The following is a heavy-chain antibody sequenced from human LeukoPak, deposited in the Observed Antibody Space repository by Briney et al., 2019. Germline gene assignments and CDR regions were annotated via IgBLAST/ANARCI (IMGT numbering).Heavy chain of an antibody. D-gene: IGHD6-13*01. V-gene: IGHV4-4*08. CDR1: GGSISSYY. CDR3: ARLSSSLDY. Sequence: SETLSLTCTVSGGSISSYYWNWIRQSPGKGLEWIGNIYHSGSTNYNPSLKSRVTISVDTSKNQFSLKLSSVTAADTAVYYCARLSSSLDYWGQGTLVTVSS. CDR2: IYHSGST. J-gene: IGHJ4*02.